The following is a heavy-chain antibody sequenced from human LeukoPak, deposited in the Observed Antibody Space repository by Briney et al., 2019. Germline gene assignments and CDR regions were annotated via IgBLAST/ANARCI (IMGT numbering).Heavy chain of an antibody. CDR1: GGSFSGYY. CDR3: ARASVWFGELPFDY. Sequence: PSETLSLTCAVHGGSFSGYYWSWIRQPPGKGLEWIGEINHSGSTNYNPSLKSRVTISVDTSKNQFSLKLSSVTAADTAVYYCARASVWFGELPFDYWGQGTLVTVSS. J-gene: IGHJ4*02. D-gene: IGHD3-10*01. V-gene: IGHV4-34*01. CDR2: INHSGST.